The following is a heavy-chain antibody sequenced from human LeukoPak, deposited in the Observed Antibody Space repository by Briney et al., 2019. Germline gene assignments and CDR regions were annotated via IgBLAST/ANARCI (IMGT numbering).Heavy chain of an antibody. Sequence: GGSLRLSCAASGFTFSSYGMSWVRQAPGKGLEWVSAISGRGGSTYYADSVKGRFTISRDNSKNTLYLQMNSLRAEDTAVYYCAKHRIVVVYYFDYWGQGTLVTVSS. CDR2: ISGRGGST. CDR3: AKHRIVVVYYFDY. D-gene: IGHD2-2*01. J-gene: IGHJ4*02. CDR1: GFTFSSYG. V-gene: IGHV3-23*01.